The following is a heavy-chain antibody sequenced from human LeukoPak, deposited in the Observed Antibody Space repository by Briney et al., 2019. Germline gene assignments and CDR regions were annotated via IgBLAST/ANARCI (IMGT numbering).Heavy chain of an antibody. CDR2: INQDGRDK. Sequence: GGSLRLSCAASGFTFSTYYMSWVRQAPGKGLERVANINQDGRDKYYVDSVRGRFTISRDSAKNSLSLQMNSLRAEDTAVYYCAKVGYDSSGYYYFLYYFDYWGQGTLVTVSS. J-gene: IGHJ4*02. D-gene: IGHD3-22*01. CDR3: AKVGYDSSGYYYFLYYFDY. V-gene: IGHV3-7*03. CDR1: GFTFSTYY.